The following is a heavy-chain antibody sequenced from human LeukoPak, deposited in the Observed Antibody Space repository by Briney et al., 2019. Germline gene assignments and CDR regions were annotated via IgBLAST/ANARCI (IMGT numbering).Heavy chain of an antibody. D-gene: IGHD4-17*01. CDR1: GYTFTTYH. V-gene: IGHV1-8*03. Sequence: ASVKVSCKTSGYTFTTYHINWVRQATGQGLEWLGLMNPYSGDRGYAQKFQGRLSITSDTSISTAYMELSSLRSDDTAVYFCARTTSLTASGYDYWGQGTLVTVSS. J-gene: IGHJ4*02. CDR2: MNPYSGDR. CDR3: ARTTSLTASGYDY.